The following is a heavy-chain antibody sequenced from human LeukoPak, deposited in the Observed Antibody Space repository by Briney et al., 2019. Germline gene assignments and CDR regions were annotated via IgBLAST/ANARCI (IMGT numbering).Heavy chain of an antibody. D-gene: IGHD1-26*01. J-gene: IGHJ3*01. CDR3: ARTTVGATIDAFDV. Sequence: SGPALLKPKQPPTLTCTFSGFAFSPTGMRVNWIRQPPGKALEGLARIDWDDTKVYNSSLRTRLTISKDTSKNQVVLTMTNVESVDTATYYCARTTVGATIDAFDVWGQGTMVTVSS. CDR1: GFAFSPTGMR. CDR2: IDWDDTK. V-gene: IGHV2-70*04.